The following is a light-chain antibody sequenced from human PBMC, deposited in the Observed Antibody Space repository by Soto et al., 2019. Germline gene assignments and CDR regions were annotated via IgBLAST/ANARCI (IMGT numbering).Light chain of an antibody. CDR1: QSISSY. V-gene: IGKV1-39*01. CDR3: QQSYSTPLT. CDR2: AAS. Sequence: DIQMTQSPSSLSASVGDRVTITYRASQSISSYLNWYQHKPGKAPKLLIYAASSLQSGVPSRFSGSGSGTDFTLTISSLQPEDFATYYCQQSYSTPLTFGGGTKVDIK. J-gene: IGKJ4*01.